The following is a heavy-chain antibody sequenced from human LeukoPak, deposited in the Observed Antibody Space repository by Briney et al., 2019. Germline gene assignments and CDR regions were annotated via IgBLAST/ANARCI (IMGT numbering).Heavy chain of an antibody. D-gene: IGHD3-22*01. J-gene: IGHJ2*01. Sequence: GASVKVSCKASGYTFTSYDINWVRQATGQGLEWMGWMNPNSGNTGYAQKFQGRVTMTRNTSISTAYMELSSLRSEDTAVYYCARSLTYYYDRSGYSKGYFDLWGRGTLGTVSS. CDR3: ARSLTYYYDRSGYSKGYFDL. V-gene: IGHV1-8*01. CDR1: GYTFTSYD. CDR2: MNPNSGNT.